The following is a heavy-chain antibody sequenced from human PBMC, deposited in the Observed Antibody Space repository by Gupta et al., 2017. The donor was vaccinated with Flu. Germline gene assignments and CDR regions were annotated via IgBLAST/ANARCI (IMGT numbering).Heavy chain of an antibody. Sequence: QVQLAESGGGVVQPGRSLGLSCAAAGSTFSTYGMPWVSQAPGKGLEWVAVIWYDGSNKHHADSVKGRFTISRDNSQNTLYLQMNSLRAEDTAVYYCARGTSIVAETTDEFDYWGQGTLVTVSS. CDR3: ARGTSIVAETTDEFDY. D-gene: IGHD1-1*01. CDR2: IWYDGSNK. V-gene: IGHV3-33*01. CDR1: GSTFSTYG. J-gene: IGHJ4*02.